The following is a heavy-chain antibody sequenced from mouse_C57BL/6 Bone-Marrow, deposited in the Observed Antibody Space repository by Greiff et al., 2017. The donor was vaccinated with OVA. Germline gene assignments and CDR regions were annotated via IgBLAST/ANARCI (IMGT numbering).Heavy chain of an antibody. J-gene: IGHJ1*03. D-gene: IGHD2-4*01. Sequence: QVQLQQSGAELARPGASVKLSCKASGYTFTSYGISWVKQRTGQGLEWIGEIYPRSGNTYYNEKFKGKATLTADKSSSTAYMELRSLTSEDSAVYFWASDYDYDGVWYFDVWGTGTTVTVSS. V-gene: IGHV1-81*01. CDR2: IYPRSGNT. CDR1: GYTFTSYG. CDR3: ASDYDYDGVWYFDV.